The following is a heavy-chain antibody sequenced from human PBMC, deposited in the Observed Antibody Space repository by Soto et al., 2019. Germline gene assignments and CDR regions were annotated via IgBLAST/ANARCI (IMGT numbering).Heavy chain of an antibody. CDR1: GGTFSSYA. CDR2: IIPIFGTA. Sequence: SVKVSCKASGGTFSSYAISWVRQAPGQGLEWMGGIIPIFGTANYAQKFQGRVTITADESTSTAYMELSSLRSEDTAVYYCARVGYYGDSNYFDYWGQGTLVTVSS. D-gene: IGHD4-17*01. V-gene: IGHV1-69*13. CDR3: ARVGYYGDSNYFDY. J-gene: IGHJ4*02.